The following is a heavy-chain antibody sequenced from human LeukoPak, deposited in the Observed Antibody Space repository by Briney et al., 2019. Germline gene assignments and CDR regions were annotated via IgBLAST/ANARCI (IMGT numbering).Heavy chain of an antibody. D-gene: IGHD6-19*01. V-gene: IGHV1-2*02. CDR1: GYTFTGYY. Sequence: GASVKVSCKASGYTFTGYYMHWVRQAPGQGLEWMGWINPNSGGTNYAQKFQGRVTMTRDTSISTAYMELSRLRSDDTAVYYCAREPRIAVAGSGFDYWGQGTLVTVPS. J-gene: IGHJ4*02. CDR3: AREPRIAVAGSGFDY. CDR2: INPNSGGT.